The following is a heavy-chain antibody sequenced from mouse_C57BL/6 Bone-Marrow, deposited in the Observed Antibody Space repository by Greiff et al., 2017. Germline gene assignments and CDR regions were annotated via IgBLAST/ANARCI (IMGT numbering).Heavy chain of an antibody. CDR3: ASYYYGSSLRFAY. CDR2: INPNNGGT. J-gene: IGHJ3*01. CDR1: GYTFTDYY. Sequence: VQLQQSGPELVKPGASVKISCKASGYTFTDYYMNWVKQSHGKSLEWIGDINPNNGGTSYNQKFKGKATLTVDKSSSTAYMELRSLTSEDSAVYYCASYYYGSSLRFAYWGQGTLVTVSA. V-gene: IGHV1-26*01. D-gene: IGHD1-1*01.